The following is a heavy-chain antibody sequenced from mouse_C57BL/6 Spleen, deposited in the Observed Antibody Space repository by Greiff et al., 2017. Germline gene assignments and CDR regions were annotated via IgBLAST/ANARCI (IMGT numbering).Heavy chain of an antibody. CDR2: IHPNSGST. Sequence: QVQLQQPGAELVKPGASVKLSCKASGYTFTSYWMPWVKQRPGQGLEWIGMIHPNSGSTNYNEKFKSKATLTVDKSSSTAYMQLSSMTSEDSAVYDCARAGYYYFDYWGQGTTLQSPQ. D-gene: IGHD2-3*01. V-gene: IGHV1-64*01. CDR1: GYTFTSYW. J-gene: IGHJ2*01. CDR3: ARAGYYYFDY.